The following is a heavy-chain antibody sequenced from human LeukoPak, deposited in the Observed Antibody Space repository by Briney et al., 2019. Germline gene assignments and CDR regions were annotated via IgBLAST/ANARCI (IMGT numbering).Heavy chain of an antibody. V-gene: IGHV1-69*04. J-gene: IGHJ6*02. CDR1: GGTFSSYA. D-gene: IGHD6-13*01. Sequence: GASVKVSCKASGGTFSSYAISWVRQAPGQGLEWMGRIIPILGIANYAQKFQGRVTITADKSTSTAYMELSSLRSEDTAVYYCARGEQQLFDYYYYYGMDVWGQGTTVTVSS. CDR3: ARGEQQLFDYYYYYGMDV. CDR2: IIPILGIA.